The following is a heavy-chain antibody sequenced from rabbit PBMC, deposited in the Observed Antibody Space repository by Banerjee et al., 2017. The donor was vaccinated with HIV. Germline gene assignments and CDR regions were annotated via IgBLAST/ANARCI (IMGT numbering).Heavy chain of an antibody. V-gene: IGHV1S45*01. CDR1: GFSFSSSYY. D-gene: IGHD6-1*01. Sequence: QEQLEESGGDLVKPEGSLTLTCTASGFSFSSSYYMCWVRQAPGKGLEWIGTISTGGTTDYASWVDGRFTISSDNAQPTVDLQMNSLTAADTATYFCARAGYDNYGYSTEHHFNLWGPGTLVTVS. CDR2: ISTGGTT. CDR3: ARAGYDNYGYSTEHHFNL. J-gene: IGHJ4*01.